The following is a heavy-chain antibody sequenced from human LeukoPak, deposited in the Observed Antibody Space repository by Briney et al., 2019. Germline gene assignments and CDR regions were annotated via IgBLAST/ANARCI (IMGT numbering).Heavy chain of an antibody. CDR1: GGSISNYY. J-gene: IGHJ4*02. CDR3: ARAEVGYYYGSGTPGGPYYFDY. CDR2: IYHSGST. Sequence: SETLSLTCTVSGGSISNYYWSWIRQPPGKGLEWIGSIYHSGSTYYNPSLKSRVTISVDTSKNQFSLKLSSVTAADTAVYYCARAEVGYYYGSGTPGGPYYFDYWGQGTLVTVSS. D-gene: IGHD3-10*01. V-gene: IGHV4-38-2*02.